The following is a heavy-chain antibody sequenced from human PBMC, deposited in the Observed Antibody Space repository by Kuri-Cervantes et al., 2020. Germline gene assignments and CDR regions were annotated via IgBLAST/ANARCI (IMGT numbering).Heavy chain of an antibody. CDR1: GGSISSYY. J-gene: IGHJ5*02. CDR3: ARHCEDGYYYDSRNNWFDP. D-gene: IGHD3-22*01. CDR2: IYYSGST. V-gene: IGHV4-59*08. Sequence: ESLKISCTVSGGSISSYYWSWIRQPPGKGLEWIGYIYYSGSTNYNPSLKSRVTISVDTSKNQFSLKLSSVTAADTAVYYCARHCEDGYYYDSRNNWFDPWGQGTLVTVSS.